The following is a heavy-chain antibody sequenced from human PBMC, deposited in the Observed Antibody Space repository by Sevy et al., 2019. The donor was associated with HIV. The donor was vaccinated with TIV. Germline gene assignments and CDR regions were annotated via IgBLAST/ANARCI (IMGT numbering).Heavy chain of an antibody. CDR2: TYYSGTT. CDR1: GGSMNIYY. D-gene: IGHD1-1*01. J-gene: IGHJ4*02. V-gene: IGHV4-59*01. CDR3: GRVGFSWNDVDY. Sequence: SETLSLTCSVSGGSMNIYYWSWIRQPPGKRLEWIGFTYYSGTTNYNPSLKSRVTISIDTSKNQFSLKLSSVTAADTAVYYCGRVGFSWNDVDYWGQGILVTVSS.